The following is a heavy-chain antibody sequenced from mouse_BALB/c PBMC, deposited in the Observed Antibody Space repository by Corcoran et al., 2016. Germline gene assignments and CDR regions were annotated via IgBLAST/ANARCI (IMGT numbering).Heavy chain of an antibody. Sequence: QIQLVQSGPELKKPGETVKISCKASGYNFTNYGMNWVKQAPGKGLKWMGWINTYTGEPTYADDFKGRFAFSLETSASTAYLQINNLKNEDMATYFCARTTAYAMDYWGQGTSVTVSS. J-gene: IGHJ4*01. CDR1: GYNFTNYG. D-gene: IGHD1-2*01. V-gene: IGHV9-1*02. CDR2: INTYTGEP. CDR3: ARTTAYAMDY.